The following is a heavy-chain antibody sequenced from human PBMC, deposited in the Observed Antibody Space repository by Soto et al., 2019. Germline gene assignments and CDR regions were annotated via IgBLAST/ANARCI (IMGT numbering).Heavy chain of an antibody. CDR1: GFTVSSNY. CDR2: IYSGGST. Sequence: GGSLRLSCAASGFTVSSNYMSWVRQAQGKGLEWVSVIYSGGSTYYADSVRGRFTISRDNSKNTLYLQMNTLRAEDTAVYYCAGGYSYSYIKYWGQGTLVTVSS. CDR3: AGGYSYSYIKY. D-gene: IGHD5-18*01. V-gene: IGHV3-53*01. J-gene: IGHJ4*02.